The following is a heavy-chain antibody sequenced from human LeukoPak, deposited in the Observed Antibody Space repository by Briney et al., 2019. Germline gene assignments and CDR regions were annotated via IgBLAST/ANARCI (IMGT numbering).Heavy chain of an antibody. CDR3: ASTYYYDSSGHQGFDY. D-gene: IGHD3-22*01. CDR1: GGTFSSYA. Sequence: ASVKVSCKASGGTFSSYAISWVRQAPGQGLEWMGGTIPIFGTANYAQKFQGRVTITTDGSTSTAYMELSSLRSEDTAVYYCASTYYYDSSGHQGFDYWGQGTLVTVSS. CDR2: TIPIFGTA. J-gene: IGHJ4*02. V-gene: IGHV1-69*05.